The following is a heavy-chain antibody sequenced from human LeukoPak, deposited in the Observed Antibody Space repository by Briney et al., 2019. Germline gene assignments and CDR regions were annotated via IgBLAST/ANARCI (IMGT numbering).Heavy chain of an antibody. CDR1: GFNVSSNY. J-gene: IGHJ4*02. CDR3: ARVDSRTAQFDY. D-gene: IGHD6-13*01. Sequence: GGSLRLSCAVSGFNVSSNYLNWIRQAPGKGPEWVSVIYSGGSTYYADSVKGRFTISRDNSKNTLYLQMNSLRAEDTAVYHCARVDSRTAQFDYWGQGTLVTVSS. CDR2: IYSGGST. V-gene: IGHV3-66*01.